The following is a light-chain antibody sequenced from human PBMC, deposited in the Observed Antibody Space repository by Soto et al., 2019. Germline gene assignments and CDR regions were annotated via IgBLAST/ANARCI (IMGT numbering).Light chain of an antibody. CDR3: QPDNSSLLT. V-gene: IGKV3-15*01. CDR1: QGIGDT. CDR2: DTS. J-gene: IGKJ4*01. Sequence: EVVMRQSPSTLSASAGEGATLSCRASQGIGDTLAWYQHKSGKTPRLLIYDTSTRATGVPSRFSGSRSGAEFTLTINSLQSEDFAVYYCQPDNSSLLTFGGGTKVEIK.